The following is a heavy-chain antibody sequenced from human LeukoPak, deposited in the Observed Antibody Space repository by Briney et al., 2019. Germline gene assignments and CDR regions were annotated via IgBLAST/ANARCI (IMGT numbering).Heavy chain of an antibody. CDR3: ARSYGSGSYYNDP. V-gene: IGHV1-69*04. CDR2: IIPILGIA. J-gene: IGHJ5*02. CDR1: GGTFSSYA. Sequence: SVKVSCKASGGTFSSYAISWVRQAPGQGLEWMGRIIPILGIANYAQKFQGRVTMTRDTSTSTVYMELSSLRSEDTAVYYCARSYGSGSYYNDPWGQGTLVTVSS. D-gene: IGHD3-10*01.